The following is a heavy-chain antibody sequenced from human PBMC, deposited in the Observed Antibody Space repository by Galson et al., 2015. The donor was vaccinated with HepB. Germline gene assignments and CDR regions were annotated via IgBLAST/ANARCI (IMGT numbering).Heavy chain of an antibody. Sequence: SLRLSCAASGFTFSSYSMNWVRQAPGKGLEWVSSISSSSSYIYYADSVKGRFTISRDNAKNSLYLQMNSLRAEDTAVYYCAREDFWSGSNDAFDIWGQGTMVTVSS. J-gene: IGHJ3*02. CDR2: ISSSSSYI. V-gene: IGHV3-21*01. D-gene: IGHD3-3*01. CDR3: AREDFWSGSNDAFDI. CDR1: GFTFSSYS.